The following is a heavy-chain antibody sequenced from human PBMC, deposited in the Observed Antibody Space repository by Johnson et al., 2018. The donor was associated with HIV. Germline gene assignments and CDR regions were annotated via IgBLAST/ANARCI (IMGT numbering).Heavy chain of an antibody. CDR1: GFAFDHYA. Sequence: VQLVESGGAMVQPGGSLRLSCAVSGFAFDHYAMHWVRQAPGKGLAWVSLISWDGGSSYYADSVQGRFTIARDNSKNSLYLQMNSLRAEDTAVYYCASPGIVGGQEAFDIWGQGTMVTVSS. CDR2: ISWDGGSS. D-gene: IGHD1-26*01. V-gene: IGHV3-43D*03. CDR3: ASPGIVGGQEAFDI. J-gene: IGHJ3*02.